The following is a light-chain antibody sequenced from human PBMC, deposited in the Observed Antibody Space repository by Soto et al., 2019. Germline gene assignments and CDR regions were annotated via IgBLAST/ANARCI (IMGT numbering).Light chain of an antibody. CDR2: EVS. CDR3: SSYAGNNNVV. Sequence: QSVLTQPPSASGSPGQSVTISCTGTSSDVGDYKFVSWYQQHPGKAPKLLIYEVSRRPSGVPDRFSGSKSGNTASLPVSGLQAEDEADYYCSSYAGNNNVVFGGGTKLTVL. V-gene: IGLV2-8*01. J-gene: IGLJ2*01. CDR1: SSDVGDYKF.